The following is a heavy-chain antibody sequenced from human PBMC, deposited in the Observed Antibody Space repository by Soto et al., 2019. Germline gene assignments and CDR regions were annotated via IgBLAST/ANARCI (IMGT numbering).Heavy chain of an antibody. CDR3: ARSQPIAAAGYYYYNGLDV. J-gene: IGHJ6*02. V-gene: IGHV5-10-1*01. Sequence: GESLKISCKGSGYTFTNYWISWVRPMPGKGLEWMGRIDPSDSYTKYSPSFQDHVTMSGDKSITTAYLQWSSLKASDTAIYYCARSQPIAAAGYYYYNGLDVWGQGTTVTVSS. CDR2: IDPSDSYT. D-gene: IGHD6-13*01. CDR1: GYTFTNYW.